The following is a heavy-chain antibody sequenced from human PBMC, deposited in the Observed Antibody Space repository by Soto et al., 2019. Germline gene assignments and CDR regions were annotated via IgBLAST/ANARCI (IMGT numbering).Heavy chain of an antibody. Sequence: SVKVSFKASRYTFTSYDINWVRQATGQGLEGMGWMNPNSGNTGYAQKFQGRVTMTRNTSISTAYMELSSLRSEDTAVYYCASLTRYCSSTSCYTRKPYYYYGMDVWGQGTTVTVSS. CDR3: ASLTRYCSSTSCYTRKPYYYYGMDV. D-gene: IGHD2-2*02. V-gene: IGHV1-8*01. J-gene: IGHJ6*02. CDR1: RYTFTSYD. CDR2: MNPNSGNT.